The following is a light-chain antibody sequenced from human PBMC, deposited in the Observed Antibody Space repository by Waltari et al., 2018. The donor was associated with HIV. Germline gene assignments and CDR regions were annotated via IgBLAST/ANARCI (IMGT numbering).Light chain of an antibody. Sequence: QSVLTQPPSVSGAPGQRVTISCTGSSSNIGAGYDVHWYQQLPGTAPKRLIYGNSNRPSGVPDRFSGSKSGTSASLAITGLQAEDEADYYCQSYDSSLSGPVFGGGTQLTVL. CDR3: QSYDSSLSGPV. J-gene: IGLJ7*01. CDR2: GNS. V-gene: IGLV1-40*01. CDR1: SSNIGAGYD.